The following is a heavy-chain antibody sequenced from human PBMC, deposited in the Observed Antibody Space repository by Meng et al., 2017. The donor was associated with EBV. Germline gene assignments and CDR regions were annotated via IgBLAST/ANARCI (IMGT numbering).Heavy chain of an antibody. CDR1: GFSVSSNY. D-gene: IGHD5-12*01. CDR2: IYSGGST. V-gene: IGHV3-66*04. CDR3: AKHRLGPLDY. Sequence: SGAGCVPPVVSLSLACAGSGFSVSSNYMSWVRQAPGKGLEWVSVIYSGGSTYYADSVKGRFTISRDNSKNTLYLQMNSLRAEDTAVYYCAKHRLGPLDYWGQGTLVTVSS. J-gene: IGHJ4*02.